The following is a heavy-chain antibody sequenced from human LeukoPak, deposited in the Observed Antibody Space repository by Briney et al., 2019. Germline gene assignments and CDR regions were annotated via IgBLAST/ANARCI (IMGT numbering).Heavy chain of an antibody. Sequence: TGGSLRLSCAAAGFTYSSYAMSSVRQAPGEGLEWVSGSGIGGGTYYADSVKGRFTISGDNSKNTRYLQINSLRAEDTAVYYCTRVEMGTPRGAFDIWGQGTMVTVSS. V-gene: IGHV3-23*01. D-gene: IGHD5-24*01. CDR2: SGIGGGT. J-gene: IGHJ3*02. CDR3: TRVEMGTPRGAFDI. CDR1: GFTYSSYA.